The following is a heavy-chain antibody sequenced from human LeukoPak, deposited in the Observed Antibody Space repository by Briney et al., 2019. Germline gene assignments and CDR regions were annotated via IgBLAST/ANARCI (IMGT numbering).Heavy chain of an antibody. D-gene: IGHD3-22*01. J-gene: IGHJ4*02. V-gene: IGHV3-48*02. CDR3: ARDLNLYDSSGYYPR. CDR2: ISSSSGTI. Sequence: GGSLRLSCAASGFTFSSYSMNWVRQAPGKGLEWVSYISSSSGTIYYADSVKGRFTISRDNAENSLYLQMDSLRDEDTAVYYCARDLNLYDSSGYYPRWGQGTLVTVSS. CDR1: GFTFSSYS.